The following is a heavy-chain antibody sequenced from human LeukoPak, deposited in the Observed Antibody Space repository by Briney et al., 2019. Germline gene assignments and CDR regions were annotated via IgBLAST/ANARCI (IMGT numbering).Heavy chain of an antibody. CDR1: GGSINNYY. CDR3: AREFTSSWYHWFDP. D-gene: IGHD6-13*01. J-gene: IGHJ5*02. V-gene: IGHV4-4*07. CDR2: IYTSGSA. Sequence: PSETLSLTCTVSGGSINNYYWSWIRQPAGKGLEWIGRIYTSGSANYNPSLKSRVTMSVDTSKNQFSLRLSSVTAADTAVYYCAREFTSSWYHWFDPWGQGTLVTVSS.